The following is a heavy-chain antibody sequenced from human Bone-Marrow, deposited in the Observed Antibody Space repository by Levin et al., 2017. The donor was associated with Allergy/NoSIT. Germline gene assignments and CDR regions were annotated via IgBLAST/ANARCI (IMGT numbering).Heavy chain of an antibody. CDR1: GYTFTSYY. CDR3: ASSRGDYGGNSWWFDP. D-gene: IGHD4-23*01. CDR2: INPSGGST. Sequence: ASVKVSCKASGYTFTSYYMHWVRQAPGQGLEWMGIINPSGGSTSYAQKFQGRVTMTRDTSTSTVYMELSSLRSEDTAVYYCASSRGDYGGNSWWFDPWGQGTLVTVSS. V-gene: IGHV1-46*01. J-gene: IGHJ5*02.